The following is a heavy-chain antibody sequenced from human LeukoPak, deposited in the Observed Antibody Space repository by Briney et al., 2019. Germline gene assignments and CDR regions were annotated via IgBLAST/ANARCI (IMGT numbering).Heavy chain of an antibody. V-gene: IGHV3-11*01. Sequence: GGSLRLSCAASGFTFSDYYMSWIRQAPGKGLEWVSYISSSGSTIYYADSVRGRFTISRDNAKNSLYLQMNSPRAEDTAVYSCARDGSDILGDYWGQGTLVTVSS. CDR1: GFTFSDYY. D-gene: IGHD3-9*01. CDR2: ISSSGSTI. J-gene: IGHJ4*02. CDR3: ARDGSDILGDY.